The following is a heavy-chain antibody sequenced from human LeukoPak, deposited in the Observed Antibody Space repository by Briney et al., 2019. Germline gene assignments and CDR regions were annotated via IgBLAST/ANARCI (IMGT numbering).Heavy chain of an antibody. V-gene: IGHV1-18*01. CDR2: ISAYNGNT. CDR1: GYTFTSYG. D-gene: IGHD6-13*01. CDR3: ARTPYSSSWYYYYYYMDV. Sequence: GASVKVSCKASGYTFTSYGISWVRQAPGQGLEWMGWISAYNGNTNYAQKLQGRVTMTTDTSTSTAYMELRSLRSDDTAVYYCARTPYSSSWYYYYYYMDVWGKGTTVTVSS. J-gene: IGHJ6*03.